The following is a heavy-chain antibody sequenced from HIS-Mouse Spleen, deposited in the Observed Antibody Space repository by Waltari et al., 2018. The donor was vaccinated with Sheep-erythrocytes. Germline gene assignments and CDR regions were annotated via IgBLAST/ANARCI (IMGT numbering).Heavy chain of an antibody. CDR1: GFTFSSYS. D-gene: IGHD1-26*01. CDR3: ARVASGATFDY. J-gene: IGHJ4*02. Sequence: EVQLVESGGGLVKPGGSLRLSCAASGFTFSSYSMNWFRQAPGKGLEWVSSISSSSSYIYYADSVKGRFTISRDNANNSLYLQMNSLRAEDTAVYYCARVASGATFDYWGQGTLVTVSS. CDR2: ISSSSSYI. V-gene: IGHV3-21*01.